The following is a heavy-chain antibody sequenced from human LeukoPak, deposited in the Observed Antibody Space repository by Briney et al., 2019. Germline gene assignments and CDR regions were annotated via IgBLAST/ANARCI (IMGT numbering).Heavy chain of an antibody. J-gene: IGHJ3*02. V-gene: IGHV3-30*02. CDR1: GFTFRSYS. D-gene: IGHD1-14*01. Sequence: GGSLRLSCAASGFTFRSYSMNWVRQAPGKGLEWVAFIRYDGSNKYYADSVKGRFTISRDNSKNTLYLQMNSLRAEDTAVYYCAKDATGAFDIWGQGTMVTVSS. CDR3: AKDATGAFDI. CDR2: IRYDGSNK.